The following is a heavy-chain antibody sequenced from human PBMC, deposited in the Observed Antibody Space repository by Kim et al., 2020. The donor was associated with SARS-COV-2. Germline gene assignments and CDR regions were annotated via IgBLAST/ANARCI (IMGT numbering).Heavy chain of an antibody. J-gene: IGHJ4*02. CDR3: AKAVTYDFWSGHFDY. CDR1: GFTFGDYA. D-gene: IGHD3-3*01. Sequence: GGSLRLSCAASGFTFGDYAMHWVRQAPGKGLEWVSGISWNSGSIGYADSVKGRFTISRDNAKNSLYLQMNSLRAEDTALYYCAKAVTYDFWSGHFDYWGQGTLVTVSS. V-gene: IGHV3-9*01. CDR2: ISWNSGSI.